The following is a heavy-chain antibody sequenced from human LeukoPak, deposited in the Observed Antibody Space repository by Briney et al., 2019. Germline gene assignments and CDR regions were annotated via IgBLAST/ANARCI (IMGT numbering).Heavy chain of an antibody. CDR3: ARFSPRFDAFDI. CDR1: GGSISSYY. V-gene: IGHV4-4*07. D-gene: IGHD3-3*01. Sequence: SETLSLTCTVSGGSISSYYWSWIRQPAGKGLEWIGRIYTSGSTNYNPSLKSRVTMSVDTSKNQFSLKLSPVTAADTAVYYCARFSPRFDAFDIWGQGTMVTVSS. J-gene: IGHJ3*02. CDR2: IYTSGST.